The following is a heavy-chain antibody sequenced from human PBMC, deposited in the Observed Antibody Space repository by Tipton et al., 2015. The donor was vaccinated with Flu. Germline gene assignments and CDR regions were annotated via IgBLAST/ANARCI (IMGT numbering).Heavy chain of an antibody. CDR3: ARGGPIYYGSGNYYYYYNGMDV. Sequence: TLSLTCAVNGGSFSGYYWSWIRQPPGKGLEWLGEINHGGSTNYNKSLKSRVTMSVDTSMNQFSLKLRSVTAADTAVYYCARGGPIYYGSGNYYYYYNGMDVWGQGTTVTVSS. D-gene: IGHD3-10*01. CDR2: INHGGST. CDR1: GGSFSGYY. J-gene: IGHJ6*02. V-gene: IGHV4-34*01.